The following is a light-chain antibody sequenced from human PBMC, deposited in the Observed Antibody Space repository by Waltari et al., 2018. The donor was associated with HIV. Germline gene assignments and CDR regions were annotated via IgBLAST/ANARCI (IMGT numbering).Light chain of an antibody. CDR3: TSYTTTNTWV. CDR2: EVS. CDR1: DTDVGTYHY. Sequence: QSALTQPASVSGSPGQSITISCTGTDTDVGTYHYVSWFQHHPGKAPKLIISEVSNRPSGVSHRFSGSKSGNTASLIISGLQAEDEASYYCTSYTTTNTWVFGGGTNLTVL. V-gene: IGLV2-14*01. J-gene: IGLJ3*02.